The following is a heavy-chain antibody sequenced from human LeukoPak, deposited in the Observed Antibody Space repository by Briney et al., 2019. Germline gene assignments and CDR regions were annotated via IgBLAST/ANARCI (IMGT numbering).Heavy chain of an antibody. V-gene: IGHV3-74*01. D-gene: IGHD4-17*01. CDR3: ARDSDYGDYFFDY. CDR2: INSDGSST. CDR1: GFTLTSYW. J-gene: IGHJ4*02. Sequence: PGGSLRLSCAASGFTLTSYWMHWVRQAPGKGLVWVSRINSDGSSTDYADSVKGRFTISRDNAKDSLYLQMNSLRAEDTAVYYCARDSDYGDYFFDYWGQGTLVTVSS.